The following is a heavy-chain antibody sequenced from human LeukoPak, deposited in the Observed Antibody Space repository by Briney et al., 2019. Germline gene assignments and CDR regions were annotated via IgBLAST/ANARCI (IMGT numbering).Heavy chain of an antibody. D-gene: IGHD2-2*01. CDR2: IYPSDSDT. J-gene: IGHJ4*02. CDR3: TRTPRLVAHAFYFDS. V-gene: IGHV5-51*01. Sequence: GESLKISCKGFGYTFATYWIGWVRQLPGKGPEWMGTIYPSDSDTRYSPSFQGHVTISADKSITTAYLQWSSLKASDSAMYYCTRTPRLVAHAFYFDSWGQGTLVTVSS. CDR1: GYTFATYW.